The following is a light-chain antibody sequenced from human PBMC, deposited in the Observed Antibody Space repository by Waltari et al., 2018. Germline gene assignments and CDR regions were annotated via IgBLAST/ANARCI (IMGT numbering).Light chain of an antibody. J-gene: IGLJ2*01. CDR2: DVS. V-gene: IGLV2-14*03. CDR3: TSYRSTNTRVI. CDR1: NGDVGGYYY. Sequence: QSALTQPASVSGSPGQSITISCTGINGDVGGYYYVSWYQQYPGKAPKLLIYDVSHRPSGVSSRVSASKSGNTASLTISGLQTEDEAYYYCTSYRSTNTRVIFGGGTKLAVL.